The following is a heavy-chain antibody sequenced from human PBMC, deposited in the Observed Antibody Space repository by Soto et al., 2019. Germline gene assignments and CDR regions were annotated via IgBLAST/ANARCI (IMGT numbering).Heavy chain of an antibody. J-gene: IGHJ3*02. D-gene: IGHD3-16*01. CDR1: GGSISSSNYF. CDR2: IFYSGST. CDR3: ESPTLGAFDI. Sequence: TSETLSLTCTISGGSISSSNYFWGWIRQPPGKGLEWIRSIFYSGSTSYNSSLKSRVTISVDTSKNQFSLRLRSLTAADTAVYYCESPTLGAFDIWGQGTMVTVSS. V-gene: IGHV4-39*01.